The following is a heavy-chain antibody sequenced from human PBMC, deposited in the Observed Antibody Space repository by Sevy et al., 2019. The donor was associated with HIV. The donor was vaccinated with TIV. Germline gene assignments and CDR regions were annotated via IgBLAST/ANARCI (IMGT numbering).Heavy chain of an antibody. CDR3: TRPSGYCSSTSEEGWGCFDY. CDR2: IRSKANSYAT. J-gene: IGHJ4*02. Sequence: GGSLRLSCAASGFTFSGSAMHWVRQASGKGLEWVGRIRSKANSYATAYAASVKGRFTISRDDSKNTAYLQMNSLKTEDTAVYYCTRPSGYCSSTSEEGWGCFDYWGQGTLVTVSS. V-gene: IGHV3-73*01. D-gene: IGHD2-2*01. CDR1: GFTFSGSA.